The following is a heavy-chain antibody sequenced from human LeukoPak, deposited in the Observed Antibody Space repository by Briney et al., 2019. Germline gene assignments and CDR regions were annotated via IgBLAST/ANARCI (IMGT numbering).Heavy chain of an antibody. V-gene: IGHV3-33*01. CDR3: ARDPRYCSSTSCYTPRAFDY. CDR1: GFTFSSYG. Sequence: GGSLRLSCAASGFTFSSYGMHWVRQAPGKGLEWVAVIWYDGSNKYYADSVKGRFTISRDNSKNTLYLQMNSLRAEDTAVYYCARDPRYCSSTSCYTPRAFDYWGQGTLVTVSS. CDR2: IWYDGSNK. D-gene: IGHD2-2*02. J-gene: IGHJ4*02.